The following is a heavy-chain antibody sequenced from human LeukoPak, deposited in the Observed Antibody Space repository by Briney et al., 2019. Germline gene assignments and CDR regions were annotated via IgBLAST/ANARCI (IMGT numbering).Heavy chain of an antibody. V-gene: IGHV4-39*01. CDR2: IYYSGST. Sequence: ASETLSLTCTVSGGSIGSGDYYWGWIRQPPGEGLEWIGTIYYSGSTYYNTSLKSRVTIFVDMSNNLFSLKLNSVTAADTAVYYCARHDYGDYGPFDCWGQGALVTVSS. CDR1: GGSIGSGDYY. D-gene: IGHD4-17*01. CDR3: ARHDYGDYGPFDC. J-gene: IGHJ4*02.